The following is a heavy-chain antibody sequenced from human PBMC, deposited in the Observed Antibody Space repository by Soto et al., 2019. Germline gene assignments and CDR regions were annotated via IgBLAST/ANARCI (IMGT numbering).Heavy chain of an antibody. CDR3: ARELFDY. J-gene: IGHJ4*02. CDR2: IIPIFGTA. V-gene: IGHV1-69*13. CDR1: GGTFSSYA. Sequence: SSVKVPWNASGGTFSSYAISWVRQAPGQGLDCIGGIIPIFGTANYAEKLQGRVTLTADESTRTACMALSGLRSEDTAVYYCARELFDYWGQGALVTVSS.